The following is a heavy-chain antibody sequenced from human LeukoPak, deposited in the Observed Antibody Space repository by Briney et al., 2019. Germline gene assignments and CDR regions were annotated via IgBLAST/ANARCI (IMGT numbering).Heavy chain of an antibody. CDR3: ARDMTTARFDN. J-gene: IGHJ4*02. Sequence: GGSLRLSCAASGFTFSDYPMDWVRQAPGKGLEWVSYISSSSTYIYYADSVKGRFTISRDNAKNSLYLQMNSLRAEDTAVYYCARDMTTARFDNWGRGTLVTVSS. D-gene: IGHD4-17*01. V-gene: IGHV3-21*01. CDR2: ISSSSTYI. CDR1: GFTFSDYP.